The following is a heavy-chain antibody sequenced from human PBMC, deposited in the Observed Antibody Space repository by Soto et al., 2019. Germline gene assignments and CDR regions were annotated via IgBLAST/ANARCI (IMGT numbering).Heavy chain of an antibody. CDR1: GGSISGYY. CDR2: IYYTGST. Sequence: QVQLQESGPGLVKPSETLSLTCTVSGGSISGYYWSWIRQPPGKGLEWIGYIYYTGSTNYDPSLKSRVTMSADTAKHQFSLQVTSVTAADTAVYYCASYSDVVTGGARYFDFWGRGTLLTVSS. V-gene: IGHV4-59*08. J-gene: IGHJ2*01. CDR3: ASYSDVVTGGARYFDF. D-gene: IGHD2-21*02.